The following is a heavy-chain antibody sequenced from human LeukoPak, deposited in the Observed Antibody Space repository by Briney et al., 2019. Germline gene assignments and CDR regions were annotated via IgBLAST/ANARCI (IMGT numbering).Heavy chain of an antibody. CDR1: GFTFSSYA. J-gene: IGHJ3*02. CDR3: TKGQLWASGRAFDI. CDR2: VRDDGSSQ. D-gene: IGHD3-16*01. V-gene: IGHV3-30*02. Sequence: GGSLRLSCAASGFTFSSYAMSWVRQAPGKGLDWVAFVRDDGSSQNYAATVKGRFTTSRDNSKNTLYLQMNNLRPEDTAVYYCTKGQLWASGRAFDIWGQGTMVTVSS.